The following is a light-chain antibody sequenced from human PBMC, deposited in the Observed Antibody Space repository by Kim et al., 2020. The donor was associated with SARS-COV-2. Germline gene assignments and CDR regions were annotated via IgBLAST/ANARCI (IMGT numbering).Light chain of an antibody. CDR3: HQYNEWPKT. CDR1: QTISSS. CDR2: GAS. J-gene: IGKJ2*01. V-gene: IGKV3-15*01. Sequence: SASPGERATLSCRASQTISSSLAWYQQKPGQAPRLLIYGASTRATDIPARFSGRGSGTEFTLTIDSLRSEDFAVYYCHQYNEWPKTFGQGTKLDI.